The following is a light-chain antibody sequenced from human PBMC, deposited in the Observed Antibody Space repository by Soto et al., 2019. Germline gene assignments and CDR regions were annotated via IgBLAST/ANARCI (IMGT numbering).Light chain of an antibody. CDR2: SNT. J-gene: IGLJ2*01. V-gene: IGLV1-44*01. CDR3: STWDDSLNGPL. Sequence: QSVLTQPPSASGTPGQRVTLSCSGSSSNIGGNTVNWYQKVPGAAPKLIIFSNTQRPSGVPDRYSGSKSGTSASLAIGGLQSEDEADYYCSTWDDSLNGPLFGGGTKVTVL. CDR1: SSNIGGNT.